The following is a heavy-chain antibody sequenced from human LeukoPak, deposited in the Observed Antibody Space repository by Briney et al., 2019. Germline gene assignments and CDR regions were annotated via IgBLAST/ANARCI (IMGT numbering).Heavy chain of an antibody. CDR2: IRYDGSNK. V-gene: IGHV3-30*02. CDR3: ATDYTIVVVDALDY. D-gene: IGHD3-22*01. CDR1: GFTFSGFG. Sequence: GGSLRLSCAASGFTFSGFGMHWVRQAPGKGLEWVAFIRYDGSNKYYADSVKGRFTISRDNSKNTLYLQMNSLRAEDTAVYYCATDYTIVVVDALDYWGQGTLVTVSS. J-gene: IGHJ4*02.